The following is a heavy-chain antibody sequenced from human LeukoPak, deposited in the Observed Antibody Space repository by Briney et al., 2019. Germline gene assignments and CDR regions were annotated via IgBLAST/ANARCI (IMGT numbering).Heavy chain of an antibody. V-gene: IGHV1-2*02. J-gene: IGHJ4*02. CDR3: ARDIGNFLIVY. Sequence: ASVRVSCKASGYTFTGYYMHCVRQAPGQGLEWMGWINPNSGGTNYAQKFQGRVTMTRDTSISTAHMELSRLRSDDTAVYYCARDIGNFLIVYWGRRTLVTVSS. CDR2: INPNSGGT. CDR1: GYTFTGYY. D-gene: IGHD4-23*01.